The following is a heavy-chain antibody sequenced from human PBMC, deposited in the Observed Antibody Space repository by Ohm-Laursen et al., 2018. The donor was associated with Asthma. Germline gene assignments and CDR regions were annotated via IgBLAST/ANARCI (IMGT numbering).Heavy chain of an antibody. Sequence: TQTLTLTRTFSGFSLSTSGMCVSWIRQPPGKALEWLALIDWDDDKYYSTSLKTRLTISKDTSKNQVVLTMTNMDPVDTATYYCARMVFVGATSRGMDVWGQGTTVTVSS. J-gene: IGHJ6*02. V-gene: IGHV2-70*01. CDR1: GFSLSTSGMC. CDR2: IDWDDDK. CDR3: ARMVFVGATSRGMDV. D-gene: IGHD1-26*01.